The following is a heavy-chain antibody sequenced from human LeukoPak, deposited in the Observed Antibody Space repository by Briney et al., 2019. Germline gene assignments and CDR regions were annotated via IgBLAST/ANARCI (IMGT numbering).Heavy chain of an antibody. CDR1: GFIFTGNW. D-gene: IGHD3-16*01. Sequence: GGSLRPSCATSGFIFTGNWIHWVRQAPGQGPVWVSRIYGDGYTNYADSVKGRLTISRDSGTNTVYLQMSSLRAEDTAVYYCATSVITRFDNWGQGTLVTVSS. J-gene: IGHJ4*02. CDR2: IYGDGYT. V-gene: IGHV3-74*01. CDR3: ATSVITRFDN.